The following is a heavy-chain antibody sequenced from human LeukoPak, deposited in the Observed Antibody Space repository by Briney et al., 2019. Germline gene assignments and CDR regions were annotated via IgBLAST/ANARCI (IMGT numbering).Heavy chain of an antibody. V-gene: IGHV4-59*01. CDR1: GGSISSYY. CDR2: IYYSGST. CDR3: ARDGNSYGYGAFDI. D-gene: IGHD5-18*01. J-gene: IGHJ3*02. Sequence: PSETLSLTCTVSGGSISSYYWSWIRQPPGKGLERIGYIYYSGSTNYNPSLKSRVTISVDTSKNQFSLKLSSVTAADTAVYYCARDGNSYGYGAFDIWGQGTMVTVSS.